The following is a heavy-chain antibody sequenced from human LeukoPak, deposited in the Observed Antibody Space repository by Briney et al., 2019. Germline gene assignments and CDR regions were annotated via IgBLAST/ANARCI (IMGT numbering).Heavy chain of an antibody. D-gene: IGHD3-22*01. CDR1: GFTFSSYW. J-gene: IGHJ4*02. CDR3: AKPPPGFRTERITMIVAFDY. V-gene: IGHV3-74*01. Sequence: PGGSLRLSCAASGFTFSSYWMHWVRQAPGKGLVWVSRINSDGSSTSYADSVKGRFTISRDNAKNTLYLQMNSLRAEDTAVYYCAKPPPGFRTERITMIVAFDYWGQGTLVTVSS. CDR2: INSDGSST.